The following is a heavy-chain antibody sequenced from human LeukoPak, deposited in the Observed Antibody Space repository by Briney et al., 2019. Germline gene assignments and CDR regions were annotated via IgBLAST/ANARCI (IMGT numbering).Heavy chain of an antibody. CDR2: IRTTSDTI. V-gene: IGHV3-48*01. CDR1: GFTFSSYS. CDR3: ARYPDDFWSGYMEY. Sequence: GGSLRLSCAASGFTFSSYSLNWVRQAPGKGLEWILYIRTTSDTIYYADSVKGRFTISRDNAKNSLYLQMNSLRAEDTAVYYCARYPDDFWSGYMEYWGQGTLVTVSS. J-gene: IGHJ4*02. D-gene: IGHD3-3*01.